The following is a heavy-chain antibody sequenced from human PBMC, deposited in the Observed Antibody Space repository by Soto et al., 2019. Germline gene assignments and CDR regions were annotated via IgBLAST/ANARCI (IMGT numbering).Heavy chain of an antibody. V-gene: IGHV4-31*03. J-gene: IGHJ5*02. CDR2: IYYSGNT. D-gene: IGHD3-3*01. CDR3: ARDRDFWSGYGNWFDP. CDR1: GGSISSGGYY. Sequence: LSLTCTVSGGSISSGGYYWSWIRQHPGKGLEWIGYIYYSGNTYYNPSLKSRVTISLDTSKNQFSLKLSSVTAADTAVYYCARDRDFWSGYGNWFDPWGQETLVTVSS.